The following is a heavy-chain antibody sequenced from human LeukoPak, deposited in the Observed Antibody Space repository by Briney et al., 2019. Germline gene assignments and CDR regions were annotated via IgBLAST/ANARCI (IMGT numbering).Heavy chain of an antibody. J-gene: IGHJ4*02. V-gene: IGHV4-4*07. CDR2: IYTSGST. CDR3: ARATGSSGWYSFAFNY. D-gene: IGHD6-19*01. CDR1: GGSISSYY. Sequence: PSETLSLTCTVSGGSISSYYWSWIRRPAEKGLEWIGRIYTSGSTNYNPSLKSRVTMSVDTSKNQFSLKLSSVTAADTAVYYCARATGSSGWYSFAFNYWGQGTLVTVSS.